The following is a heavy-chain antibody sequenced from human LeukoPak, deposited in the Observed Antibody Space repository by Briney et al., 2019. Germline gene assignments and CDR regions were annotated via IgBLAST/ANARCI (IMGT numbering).Heavy chain of an antibody. D-gene: IGHD3-9*01. CDR3: ARTLYDILTGNPFDY. V-gene: IGHV4-38-2*01. CDR2: IYHSGST. Sequence: PSETLSHTCAVSGYSISSGYYWGWIRQPPGKGLEWIGSIYHSGSTYYNPSLKSRVTISVDTSKNQFSLKLSSVTAADTAVYYCARTLYDILTGNPFDYWGQGTLVTVSS. J-gene: IGHJ4*02. CDR1: GYSISSGYY.